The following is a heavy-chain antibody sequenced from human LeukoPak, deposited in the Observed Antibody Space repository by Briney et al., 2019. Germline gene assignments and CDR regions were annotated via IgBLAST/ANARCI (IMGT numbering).Heavy chain of an antibody. CDR3: ARGGRNYNDYYFDY. V-gene: IGHV4-4*07. J-gene: IGHJ4*02. Sequence: RASETLSLTCTVSGGSISSYYWSWIRQPAGKGLEWIGRIYTSGSTNYNPSLKSRVTMSVDTSKNQFSLKLSSVTAADTAVYYCARGGRNYNDYYFDYWGQGTLVTVSS. D-gene: IGHD4-4*01. CDR2: IYTSGST. CDR1: GGSISSYY.